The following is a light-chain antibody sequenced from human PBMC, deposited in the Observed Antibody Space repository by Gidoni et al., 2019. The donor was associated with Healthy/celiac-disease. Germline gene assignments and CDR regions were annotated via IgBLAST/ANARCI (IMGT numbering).Light chain of an antibody. CDR1: QSTSSY. CDR3: QQSYSTPRT. J-gene: IGKJ2*01. CDR2: AAS. V-gene: IGKV1-39*01. Sequence: IYMTQSPSSLSASVGDRVTITCRASQSTSSYLNWYQQKPGKAPKLLIYAASSLQSGVPSRFSGSGSGTDFTLTISSLQPEDFATYYCQQSYSTPRTFGQGTKVEIK.